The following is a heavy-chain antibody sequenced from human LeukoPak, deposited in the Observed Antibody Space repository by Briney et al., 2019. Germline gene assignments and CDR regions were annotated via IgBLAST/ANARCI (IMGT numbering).Heavy chain of an antibody. CDR3: ARLAWVNYSDKRFDF. CDR1: GGSISSSSYY. Sequence: SETLSLTCTVSGGSISSSSYYWGWIRQPPGKGLEWIGSIYYSGSTYYNPSLKSRVTISVDTSKNQFSLKLSSVTAADTAVYYCARLAWVNYSDKRFDFWGQGTLVTVSS. D-gene: IGHD3-22*01. V-gene: IGHV4-39*07. J-gene: IGHJ4*02. CDR2: IYYSGST.